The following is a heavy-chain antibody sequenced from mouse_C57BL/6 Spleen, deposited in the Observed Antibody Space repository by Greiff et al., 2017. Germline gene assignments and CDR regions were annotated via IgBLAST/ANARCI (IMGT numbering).Heavy chain of an antibody. V-gene: IGHV1-42*01. Sequence: VQLKESGPELVKPGASVKISCKASGYSFTGYYMNWVKQSPEKSLEWIGEINPSTGGTTYNQKFKAKATLTVDKSSSTAYMQLKSLTSEDSAVYYCARGDDYFAYWGQGTLVTVSA. CDR3: ARGDDYFAY. D-gene: IGHD2-4*01. J-gene: IGHJ3*01. CDR1: GYSFTGYY. CDR2: INPSTGGT.